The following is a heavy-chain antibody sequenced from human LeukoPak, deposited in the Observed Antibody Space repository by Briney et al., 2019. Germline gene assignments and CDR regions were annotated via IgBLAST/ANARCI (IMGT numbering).Heavy chain of an antibody. J-gene: IGHJ4*02. Sequence: GSLRLSCAASGFMFNSYWMMWVRQAPGKGLEWVANIKQDGSEKYYVDSVKGRFTIFRDNAKNSLYLQMSSLRVEDTAVYYCGTRAYWGQGTLVTVSS. V-gene: IGHV3-7*01. CDR2: IKQDGSEK. CDR1: GFMFNSYW. CDR3: GTRAY.